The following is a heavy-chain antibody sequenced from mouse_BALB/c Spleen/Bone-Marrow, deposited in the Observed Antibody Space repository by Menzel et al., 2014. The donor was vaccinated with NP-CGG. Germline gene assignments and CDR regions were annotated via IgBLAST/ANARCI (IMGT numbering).Heavy chain of an antibody. V-gene: IGHV3-8*02. D-gene: IGHD4-1*01. CDR3: ARSLGRFDY. CDR2: ISYTGNT. Sequence: EVQLQESGPSLVKPSQTLSLTCSVTGDSITSGYWNWIRKFPGNELEYMGYISYTGNTYYNLSLKSRISIARDTSKNQYYLQLHSVTTEDTATYFCARSLGRFDYWGQGATLTVSS. CDR1: GDSITSGY. J-gene: IGHJ2*01.